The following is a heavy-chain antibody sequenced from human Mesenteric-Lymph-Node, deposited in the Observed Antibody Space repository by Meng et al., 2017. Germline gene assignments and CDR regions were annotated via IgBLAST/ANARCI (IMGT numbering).Heavy chain of an antibody. CDR1: GYSFSDYE. CDR2: ISRSGNSI. CDR3: ARGQTEGGLYYVF. D-gene: IGHD3-16*01. J-gene: IGHJ4*02. Sequence: GGSLRLSCAGSGYSFSDYEMNWVRQAPGKGLEWVSYISRSGNSIYYADSVKGRFTVSRDNAKKSLYLQMNSVRAEDTAVYYCARGQTEGGLYYVFWGQGTLVTVSS. V-gene: IGHV3-48*03.